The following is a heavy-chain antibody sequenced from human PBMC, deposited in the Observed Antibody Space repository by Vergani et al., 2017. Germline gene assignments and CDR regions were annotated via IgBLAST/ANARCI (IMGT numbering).Heavy chain of an antibody. Sequence: QVDLQESGPGLVKSSETLSLNCAVSGYSVGSGYYWGWIRQPPGRGLEWIGCVHRNGTTYYTSFLRSLATISRDTSKNQFSLRLTSVTAADTAVYYCARQNPYGSAHVDFWGQGVLVTVSA. CDR2: VHRNGTT. CDR3: ARQNPYGSAHVDF. J-gene: IGHJ4*02. V-gene: IGHV4-38-2*01. CDR1: GYSVGSGYY. D-gene: IGHD3-10*01.